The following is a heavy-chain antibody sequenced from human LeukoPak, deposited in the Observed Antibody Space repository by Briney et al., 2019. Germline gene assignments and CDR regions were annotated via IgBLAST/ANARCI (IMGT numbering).Heavy chain of an antibody. CDR2: ISWNSGSI. CDR1: GFTFDDYA. V-gene: IGHV3-9*01. CDR3: AKIGSSWRHDAFDI. Sequence: GRSLRLSCAASGFTFDDYAMHWVRQAPGKGLEWVSGISWNSGSIGYADSVKGRFTISRDNAKNSLYLQMNSLRAEDTALYYCAKIGSSWRHDAFDIWGQGTMVTVSS. J-gene: IGHJ3*02. D-gene: IGHD6-13*01.